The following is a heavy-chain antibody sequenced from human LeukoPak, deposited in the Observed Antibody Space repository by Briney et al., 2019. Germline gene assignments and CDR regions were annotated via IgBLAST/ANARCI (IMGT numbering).Heavy chain of an antibody. D-gene: IGHD3-10*01. CDR3: AKEPKYYYGSGSYFDY. CDR2: ISGSGGST. V-gene: IGHV3-23*01. J-gene: IGHJ4*02. Sequence: GGSLRLSCAASGFTFSSYAMSWVRQAPGKGLEWVSAISGSGGSTYYADSVKGRFTISRDNSKNTLYLQMNRLRDEDTGVYYCAKEPKYYYGSGSYFDYWGQGTLVTVSS. CDR1: GFTFSSYA.